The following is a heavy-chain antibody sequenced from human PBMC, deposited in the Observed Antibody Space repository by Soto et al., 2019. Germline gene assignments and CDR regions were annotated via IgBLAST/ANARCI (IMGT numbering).Heavy chain of an antibody. Sequence: QVQLVESGGGVVQPGRSLRLSCAASGFTFSSYGMHWVRQAPGKGLEWVAVISYDGSYKYYADSVKARFTISRDNSKNTLYLQVNSLRAEDTAVYYCAKEYGSSSLSPDFDYWGQGTLVTVSS. CDR2: ISYDGSYK. D-gene: IGHD6-13*01. J-gene: IGHJ4*02. V-gene: IGHV3-30*18. CDR3: AKEYGSSSLSPDFDY. CDR1: GFTFSSYG.